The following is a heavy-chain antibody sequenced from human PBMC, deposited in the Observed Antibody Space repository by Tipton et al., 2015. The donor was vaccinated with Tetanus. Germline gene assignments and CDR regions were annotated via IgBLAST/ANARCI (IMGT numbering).Heavy chain of an antibody. J-gene: IGHJ6*03. CDR1: VGSISSGDYY. CDR3: ARVGYYYYYMDV. V-gene: IGHV4-30-4*01. D-gene: IGHD3-22*01. CDR2: IYKSGNT. Sequence: TLSLTCTVSVGSISSGDYYWSWVRQSPGEGLEWIGHIYKSGNTYYKPSLKSRVVISIGASKNQFSLKLNSMTAADTAVYYCARVGYYYYYMDVWGKGTTVTVSS.